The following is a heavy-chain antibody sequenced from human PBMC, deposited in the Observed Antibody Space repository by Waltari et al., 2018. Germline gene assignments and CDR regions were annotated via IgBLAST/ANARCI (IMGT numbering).Heavy chain of an antibody. J-gene: IGHJ4*02. Sequence: QVQLQQGGAGLLKPSETLSLTCAVYGGPFSGYYWSWIRQPPGKGLEWIGEINHSGNTNYNPSLKSRVTISGDTSKNQFSLHLRSVTAADTAVYFCARGKYQYGGNYFMFWDQGALVTVSS. D-gene: IGHD1-26*01. CDR3: ARGKYQYGGNYFMF. V-gene: IGHV4-34*01. CDR2: INHSGNT. CDR1: GGPFSGYY.